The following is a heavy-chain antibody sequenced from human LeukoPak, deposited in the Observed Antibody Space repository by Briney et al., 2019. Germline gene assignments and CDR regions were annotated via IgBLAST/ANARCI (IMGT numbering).Heavy chain of an antibody. CDR2: ISASSGST. J-gene: IGHJ3*02. Sequence: GGSLRLSCAASGFTFSSYAMSWVRQAPGKGLEWVSSISASSGSTYYADSVKGRFTISRDNSNNTLYLQMDSLRPEDTAVYYCVKVPGQIVALPAGDDAFDIWGQGTMVTVSS. CDR3: VKVPGQIVALPAGDDAFDI. CDR1: GFTFSSYA. D-gene: IGHD2-2*01. V-gene: IGHV3-23*01.